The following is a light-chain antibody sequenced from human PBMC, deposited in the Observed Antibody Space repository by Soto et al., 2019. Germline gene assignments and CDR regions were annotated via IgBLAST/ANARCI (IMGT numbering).Light chain of an antibody. Sequence: LDERRVGSGCRWRWVTIHCSRSSSNIGSNTVNWYQQLPVTAPKLLIYSNNQRPLGVPDRFSGSKSGTSASLAISGLQSEDEADYYCAAWDDSLNGFYVFGTGTKVTVL. V-gene: IGLV1-44*01. CDR2: SNN. CDR1: SSNIGSNT. CDR3: AAWDDSLNGFYV. J-gene: IGLJ1*01.